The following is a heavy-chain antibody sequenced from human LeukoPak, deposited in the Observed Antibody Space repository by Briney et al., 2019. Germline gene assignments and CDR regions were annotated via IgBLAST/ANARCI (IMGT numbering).Heavy chain of an antibody. CDR3: APTSGGMDV. D-gene: IGHD3-10*01. V-gene: IGHV3-23*01. CDR1: VCTFSRYA. Sequence: GGSLSHSCVASVCTFSRYAMCWLRQAPSRGVEWVSPISGSGCSTYYADSVKGRFTISRDNSKNTLYLQMNSLRAEDTAVYYCAPTSGGMDVGGKGTTVTVSS. J-gene: IGHJ6*04. CDR2: ISGSGCST.